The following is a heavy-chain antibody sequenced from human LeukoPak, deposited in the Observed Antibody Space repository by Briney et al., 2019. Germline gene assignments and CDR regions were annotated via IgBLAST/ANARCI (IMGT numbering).Heavy chain of an antibody. D-gene: IGHD2-8*01. Sequence: SVKVSCKASGYTFTCYYMHWVRQAPGQGLEWMGWINPNSGGTNYAQKFQGRVTMTRDTSISTGYMELSRLRSDDTAVYYCAREDLGYCTNGVCYGVDYWGQGTLVTVSS. CDR2: INPNSGGT. V-gene: IGHV1-2*02. CDR1: GYTFTCYY. CDR3: AREDLGYCTNGVCYGVDY. J-gene: IGHJ4*02.